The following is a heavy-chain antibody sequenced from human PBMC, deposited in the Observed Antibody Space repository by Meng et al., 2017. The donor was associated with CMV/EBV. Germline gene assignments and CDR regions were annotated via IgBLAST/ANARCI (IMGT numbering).Heavy chain of an antibody. D-gene: IGHD2-15*01. CDR3: ARDDGSLDY. Sequence: QSGAVVKKRGASVNGSGKASVYTLTGYYMHWVRQAPGQGLEWMGWINPNSGGTNYAQKFQGRVTMTRDTSISTAYMELSRLRSDDTAVYYCARDDGSLDYWGQGTLVTVSS. V-gene: IGHV1-2*02. CDR2: INPNSGGT. J-gene: IGHJ4*02. CDR1: VYTLTGYY.